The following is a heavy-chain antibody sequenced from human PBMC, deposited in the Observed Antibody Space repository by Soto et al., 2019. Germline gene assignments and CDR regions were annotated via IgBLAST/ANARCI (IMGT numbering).Heavy chain of an antibody. V-gene: IGHV4-39*01. CDR3: AGRPSLTSVEIFSGGLSGYNWVDP. D-gene: IGHD3-3*01. CDR1: GVSISNPIYY. Sequence: QLQLQESGPGLVKPSETLSLTCSVSGVSISNPIYYWAWSRQPPGKGLEWIGSIFDSGSAYYNPSLKSRVTMSVDTSQHQFSLKLSSVTAADTAVYYCAGRPSLTSVEIFSGGLSGYNWVDPWGRGTLVTVSS. J-gene: IGHJ5*01. CDR2: IFDSGSA.